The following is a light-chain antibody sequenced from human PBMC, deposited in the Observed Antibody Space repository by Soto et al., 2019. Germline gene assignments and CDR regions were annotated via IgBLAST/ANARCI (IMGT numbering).Light chain of an antibody. CDR3: QQYYSTPWT. CDR2: WAS. J-gene: IGKJ1*01. CDR1: QSVLYSSNNKNY. V-gene: IGKV4-1*01. Sequence: DIVMTQSPDSLAVSLGERATINCKSSQSVLYSSNNKNYLAWYQQKPGQLPKLLIYWASTRESGVPDRLSGSGSGTDFTLTIISLQAEDVAVYYCQQYYSTPWTLGQGTKVEIK.